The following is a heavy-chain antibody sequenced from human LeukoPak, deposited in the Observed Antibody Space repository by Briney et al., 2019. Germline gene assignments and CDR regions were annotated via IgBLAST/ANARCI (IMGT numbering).Heavy chain of an antibody. CDR2: TYHRSKWYN. V-gene: IGHV6-1*01. CDR1: GDSVSSNSAA. J-gene: IGHJ4*02. D-gene: IGHD1-26*01. CDR3: GRGDSGSHYDSCFDY. Sequence: SQTLSLTCAISGDSVSSNSAAWNWLRQSPSRALEWLGRTYHRSKWYNDYAVSVKSRITINPDTSKNQFSLQLNSVTPEDTAVYYCGRGDSGSHYDSCFDYWGQGTLVTVSS.